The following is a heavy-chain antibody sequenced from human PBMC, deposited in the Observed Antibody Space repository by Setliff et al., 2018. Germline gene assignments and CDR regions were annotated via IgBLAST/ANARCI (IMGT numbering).Heavy chain of an antibody. CDR1: GESF. J-gene: IGHJ4*02. CDR2: LHTSGST. Sequence: SETLSLTCSVYGESFWSWIRQPAGKGLEWVGRLHTSGSTNYNPSLKSRVTISVDTSKNQFSLNLSSVTAADTAVYFCARDNPIVGATDYWGQGILVTVSS. CDR3: ARDNPIVGATDY. D-gene: IGHD1-26*01. V-gene: IGHV4-4*07.